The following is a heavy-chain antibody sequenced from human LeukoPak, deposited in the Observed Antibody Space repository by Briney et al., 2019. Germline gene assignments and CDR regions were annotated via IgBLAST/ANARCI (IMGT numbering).Heavy chain of an antibody. V-gene: IGHV3-23*01. CDR2: ITGSGGRT. D-gene: IGHD2-2*02. J-gene: IGHJ6*03. CDR1: GFTFSSYA. Sequence: GGSLRLSCAASGFTFSSYAMNWVRQAPGKGLEWVSAITGSGGRTYYADSVKGRFTISRDNSKNTLYLQMNSLRAEDTAVYYCAKGGCSSTSCYNYYYYMDVWGKGTTVTISS. CDR3: AKGGCSSTSCYNYYYYMDV.